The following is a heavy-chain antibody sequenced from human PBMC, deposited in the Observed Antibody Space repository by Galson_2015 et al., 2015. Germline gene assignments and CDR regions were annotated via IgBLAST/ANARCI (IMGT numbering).Heavy chain of an antibody. J-gene: IGHJ4*02. Sequence: SLRLSCAASGFTVSSNYMSWVRQAPGKGLEWVSVIYSGGSTYYADSVKGRFTISRDNSKNTLYLQMNSLRAEDTAVYYCAREVAGTGIGYWGQGTLVTVSS. D-gene: IGHD6-19*01. CDR3: AREVAGTGIGY. CDR2: IYSGGST. V-gene: IGHV3-53*01. CDR1: GFTVSSNY.